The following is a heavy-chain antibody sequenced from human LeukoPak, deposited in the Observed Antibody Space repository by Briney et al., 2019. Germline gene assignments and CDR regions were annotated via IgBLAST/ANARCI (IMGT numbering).Heavy chain of an antibody. J-gene: IGHJ4*02. CDR2: IYYSGST. V-gene: IGHV4-59*06. CDR1: GGSISSYY. CDR3: ARDSSGYFAFDY. Sequence: SETPSLTCTVSGGSISSYYWSWIRQHPGKGLEWIGYIYYSGSTYYNPSLKSRVTISVDTSKNQFSLNLSSVTAADTAVYYCARDSSGYFAFDYWGQGTLVTVSS. D-gene: IGHD3-22*01.